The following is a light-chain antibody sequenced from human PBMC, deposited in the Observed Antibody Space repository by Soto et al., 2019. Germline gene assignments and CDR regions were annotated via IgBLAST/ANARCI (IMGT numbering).Light chain of an antibody. CDR2: EVI. CDR1: SSDVGAYNY. CDR3: SSHTSSSTQV. V-gene: IGLV2-14*01. J-gene: IGLJ1*01. Sequence: QSALTQPASVSGSPGQSITISCTGTSSDVGAYNYVSWYQQHPGKAPKLMIYEVINRPSGVSNRFSGSKSGNTASLTISGLQAEDEADYYCSSHTSSSTQVFGTGTKLTVL.